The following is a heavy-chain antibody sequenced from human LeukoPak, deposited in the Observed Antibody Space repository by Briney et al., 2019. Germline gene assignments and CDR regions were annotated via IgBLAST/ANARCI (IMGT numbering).Heavy chain of an antibody. V-gene: IGHV4-59*08. CDR1: GGSISSYY. Sequence: PSETLSLTCTVSGGSISSYYWSWIRQPPGKGLEWIGYIYYSGSTNYNPSLKSRVTISVDTSKNQFSLKLNSVTAADTAVYYCARQSSSWPYYFDSWGQGTLVTVSS. D-gene: IGHD6-13*01. CDR3: ARQSSSWPYYFDS. CDR2: IYYSGST. J-gene: IGHJ4*02.